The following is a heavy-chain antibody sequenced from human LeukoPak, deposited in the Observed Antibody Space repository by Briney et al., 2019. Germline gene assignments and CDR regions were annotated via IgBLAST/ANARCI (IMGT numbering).Heavy chain of an antibody. V-gene: IGHV3-30*02. J-gene: IGHJ3*02. D-gene: IGHD3/OR15-3a*01. CDR1: GFTFSSYA. Sequence: GGSLRLSCAPSGFTFSSYAMHWVRQAPGKGLEWVTFIGYDGRNKYYADSVKGRFTISRDNSNNTLNLEMHNLRPEDTAVYYCARGGLISLANTPLGAFDIWGQGTMVSVSS. CDR2: IGYDGRNK. CDR3: ARGGLISLANTPLGAFDI.